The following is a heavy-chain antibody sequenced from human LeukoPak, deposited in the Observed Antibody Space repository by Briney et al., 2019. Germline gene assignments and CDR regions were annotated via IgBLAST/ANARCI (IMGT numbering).Heavy chain of an antibody. J-gene: IGHJ5*02. CDR3: ARADRLHGGPYLIGP. V-gene: IGHV1-2*06. Sequence: ASVKVSCKTSGYSFTDYYMHWVRQAPGQGLEWMGRINPNSGGTSSAQKFQGRVTMTRDTSITTVYMEVRWLTSDDTAIYYCARADRLHGGPYLIGPWGQGTLVTVSS. D-gene: IGHD2-21*01. CDR1: GYSFTDYY. CDR2: INPNSGGT.